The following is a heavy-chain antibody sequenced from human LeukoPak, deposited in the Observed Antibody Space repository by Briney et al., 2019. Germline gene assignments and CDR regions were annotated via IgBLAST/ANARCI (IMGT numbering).Heavy chain of an antibody. V-gene: IGHV3-23*01. CDR1: GFTISSYA. CDR2: ISGSGGST. J-gene: IGHJ4*02. D-gene: IGHD4-23*01. CDR3: AKSKASTVVTPGDY. Sequence: PGGSLRLSCAASGFTISSYAMSWVRQAPGKGLEWVSAISGSGGSTYYADSVKGRFTISRDNSKNTLYLQMNSLRAEDTAVYYCAKSKASTVVTPGDYWGQGTLVTVSS.